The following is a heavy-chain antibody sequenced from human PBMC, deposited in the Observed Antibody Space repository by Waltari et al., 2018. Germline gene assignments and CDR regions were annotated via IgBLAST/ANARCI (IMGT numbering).Heavy chain of an antibody. CDR2: IKAKTDGRET. J-gene: IGHJ6*02. Sequence: EVQLVESGGGLVTPGGSVRLSCAASGFTFTKAWTNWYRQAPGKGLEWSGRIKAKTDGRETENAGPVKGRLTISKDDSKNTLYLQMNSRKDEGTAVYYCTTGTVTLVRGGVVWGQGTTVTVSS. CDR1: GFTFTKAW. D-gene: IGHD3-10*01. V-gene: IGHV3-15*07. CDR3: TTGTVTLVRGGVV.